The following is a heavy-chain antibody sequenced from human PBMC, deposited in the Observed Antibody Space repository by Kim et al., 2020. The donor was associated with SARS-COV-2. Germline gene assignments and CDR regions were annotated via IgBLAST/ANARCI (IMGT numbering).Heavy chain of an antibody. CDR3: AREARLCAL. V-gene: IGHV1-2*02. J-gene: IGHJ1*01. CDR2: INPNTGDT. Sequence: ASVKVSCKASGYTFTTFYMYWVRQAPGQGLEWMGWINPNTGDTNYAQKFQGRVTMTRDTSTNTAYMELNRLITDDTAVYFCAREARLCALWGRGPLVPVS. CDR1: GYTFTTFY.